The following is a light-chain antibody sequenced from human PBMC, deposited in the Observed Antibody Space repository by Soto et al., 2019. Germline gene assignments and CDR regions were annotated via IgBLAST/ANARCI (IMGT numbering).Light chain of an antibody. CDR1: QSVTTY. Sequence: FVLTQSPATLSFYPEESATLSCRASQSVTTYLAWYQHKPGQAPRLLIYDASSRATGIPAMFSGSGSGTDFTLTISSLQPEDFATYYCQQSWTFCQGTKVDIK. CDR2: DAS. CDR3: QQSWT. J-gene: IGKJ1*01. V-gene: IGKV3-11*01.